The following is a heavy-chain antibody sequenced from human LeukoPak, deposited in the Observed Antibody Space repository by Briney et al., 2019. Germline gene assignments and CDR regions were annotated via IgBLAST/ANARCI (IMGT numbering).Heavy chain of an antibody. CDR3: ARTRRYCSSTSCYTGGGY. Sequence: ASVKVSCKASGYTFTGYDINWVRQATGQGLEWMGWMNPNSGNTGYAQKFQGRVTMTRNTSISTAYMELSSLRSEDTAVYYCARTRRYCSSTSCYTGGGYWGQGTLVTVSS. J-gene: IGHJ4*02. CDR1: GYTFTGYD. D-gene: IGHD2-2*02. CDR2: MNPNSGNT. V-gene: IGHV1-8*01.